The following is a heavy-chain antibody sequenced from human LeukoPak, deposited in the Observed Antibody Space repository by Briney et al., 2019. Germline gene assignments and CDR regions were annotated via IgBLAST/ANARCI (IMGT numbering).Heavy chain of an antibody. CDR2: INSDASST. CDR3: ARVPENNWFDS. V-gene: IGHV3-74*01. D-gene: IGHD1-14*01. CDR1: GFTFRSYW. Sequence: PGGSLRLSCAAPGFTFRSYWMHWVRQALGKGLVWVSRINSDASSTTYADSVKGRFTISRDNARNTLYLQMNSLRADDTAVYYCARVPENNWFDSWGQGTLVTVSS. J-gene: IGHJ5*01.